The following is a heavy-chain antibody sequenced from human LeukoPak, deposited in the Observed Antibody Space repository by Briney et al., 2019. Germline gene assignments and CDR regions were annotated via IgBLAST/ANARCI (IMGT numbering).Heavy chain of an antibody. Sequence: GSLRLSCAASGFTFNNFAMSWVRQAPGKGLEWVSAISGSGGSTYYADSVKGRFTISRDNSKNTLYLQMNSLRAEDTAVYYCAKDFYTVYYFDYWGQGTLVTVSS. CDR1: GFTFNNFA. CDR3: AKDFYTVYYFDY. CDR2: ISGSGGST. D-gene: IGHD2-2*02. J-gene: IGHJ4*02. V-gene: IGHV3-23*01.